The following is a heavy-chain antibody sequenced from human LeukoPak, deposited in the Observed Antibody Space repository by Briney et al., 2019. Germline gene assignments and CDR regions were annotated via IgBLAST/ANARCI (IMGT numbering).Heavy chain of an antibody. V-gene: IGHV3-49*04. CDR2: IRSKAYGGTI. CDR1: GFTFGDYA. CDR3: TSGYYDFWSGYRQIDY. J-gene: IGHJ4*02. D-gene: IGHD3-3*01. Sequence: GGSLRLSCTASGFTFGDYAMSWVRQAPGKGLEWVGFIRSKAYGGTIEYAASVKGRFTISRDDSKSIAYLQMNSLKTEDTAVYYCTSGYYDFWSGYRQIDYWGQGTLVTVSS.